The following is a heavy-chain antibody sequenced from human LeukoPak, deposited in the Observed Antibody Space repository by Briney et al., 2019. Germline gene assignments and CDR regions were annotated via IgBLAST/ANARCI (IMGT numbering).Heavy chain of an antibody. Sequence: GGSLRLSCAASGFIFSNYNMNWVRQAPGKAMEWVSSITSSGTYIFYADSVKGRFTISRDNAKNSLYLQMDSLGPEDTAVYYCARDPYSGSYGNDYYYYMDVWGKGTTVTISS. CDR2: ITSSGTYI. J-gene: IGHJ6*03. D-gene: IGHD1-26*01. CDR1: GFIFSNYN. V-gene: IGHV3-21*01. CDR3: ARDPYSGSYGNDYYYYMDV.